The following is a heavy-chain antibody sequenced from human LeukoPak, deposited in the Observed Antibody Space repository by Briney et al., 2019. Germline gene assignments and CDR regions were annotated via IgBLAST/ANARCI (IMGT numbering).Heavy chain of an antibody. CDR3: ARGTHYYDSSGYSAY. Sequence: PGGSLRLSCAASGFIVSSNYISWVRRAPGKGLEWVSVITGGGKTYYADSVKGRFTVSRDNSKNTLYLQMNSLRAEDTAVYYCARGTHYYDSSGYSAYWGQGTLVTVSS. J-gene: IGHJ4*02. V-gene: IGHV3-53*01. CDR2: ITGGGKT. D-gene: IGHD3-22*01. CDR1: GFIVSSNY.